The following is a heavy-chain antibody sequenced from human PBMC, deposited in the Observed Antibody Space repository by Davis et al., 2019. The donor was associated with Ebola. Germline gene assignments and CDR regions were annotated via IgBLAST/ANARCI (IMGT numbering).Heavy chain of an antibody. D-gene: IGHD3-10*01. Sequence: MPSETLSLTCTVSGGSINNYFWSWIRQSPGKGLEWIGNIHYLGNTNYNPSLTSRFIMSVDPSKNLFSLNLTSVTAADTAMYYCARGRREALWFGDFLNYHYYGMDVWGTGTTVTVSS. J-gene: IGHJ6*04. V-gene: IGHV4-59*12. CDR1: GGSINNYF. CDR3: ARGRREALWFGDFLNYHYYGMDV. CDR2: IHYLGNT.